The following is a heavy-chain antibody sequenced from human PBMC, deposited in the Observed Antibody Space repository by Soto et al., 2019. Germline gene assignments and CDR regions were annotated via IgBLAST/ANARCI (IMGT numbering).Heavy chain of an antibody. CDR3: ERHDCSGGYCHSGGFGFFDY. CDR1: GFTFSSYW. D-gene: IGHD2-15*01. V-gene: IGHV3-7*01. CDR2: IKQDGSEK. J-gene: IGHJ4*02. Sequence: EVQLVESGGGLVQPGGSLRLSCAASGFTFSSYWMTWVRQAPGKGLEWVANIKQDGSEKYYVDSVKGRFIISRDNAKNSLYLQMNSLRAEDTAVYYCERHDCSGGYCHSGGFGFFDYWGQGILVTVSS.